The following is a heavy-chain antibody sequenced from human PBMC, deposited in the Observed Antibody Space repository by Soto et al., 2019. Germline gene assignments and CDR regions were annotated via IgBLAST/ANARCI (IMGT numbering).Heavy chain of an antibody. D-gene: IGHD7-27*01. CDR1: GGSISSGGYY. J-gene: IGHJ4*02. Sequence: QVQLQESGPGLVKPSQTLSLTCTVSGGSISSGGYYWSWIRQLPGKVLEWIGYIYYSGSTYYNPYLKSRVTISVDTSKNQFSLWLNSVTAADKAVYYCARDRSNWAFDYWGQGTLVTVSS. V-gene: IGHV4-31*03. CDR3: ARDRSNWAFDY. CDR2: IYYSGST.